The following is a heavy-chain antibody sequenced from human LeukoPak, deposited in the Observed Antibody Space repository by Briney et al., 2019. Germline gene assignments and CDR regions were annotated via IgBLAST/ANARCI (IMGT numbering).Heavy chain of an antibody. J-gene: IGHJ4*02. CDR2: ISGSGGST. CDR3: AKDPGYCSGGSCLDDY. D-gene: IGHD2-15*01. CDR1: GFTFSSYG. V-gene: IGHV3-23*01. Sequence: PGGSLRLSCAASGFTFSSYGMSWVRQAPGKGLEWVSAISGSGGSTYYADSVKGRFTISRDNSKNTLYLRMNSLRAEDTAVYYCAKDPGYCSGGSCLDDYWGQGTLVTVSS.